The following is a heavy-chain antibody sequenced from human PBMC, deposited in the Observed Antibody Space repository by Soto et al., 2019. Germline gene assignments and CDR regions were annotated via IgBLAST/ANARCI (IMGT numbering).Heavy chain of an antibody. CDR2: ISGSGGST. CDR1: GFTFSSYA. V-gene: IGHV3-23*01. CDR3: AKDPSHYYDSSGYYYFDY. Sequence: GSLRLSCAASGFTFSSYAMSWVRQAPGKGLEWVSAISGSGGSTYYADSVKGRFTISRDNSKNTLYLQMNSLRAEDTAVYYCAKDPSHYYDSSGYYYFDYWGQGTLVTVSS. J-gene: IGHJ4*02. D-gene: IGHD3-22*01.